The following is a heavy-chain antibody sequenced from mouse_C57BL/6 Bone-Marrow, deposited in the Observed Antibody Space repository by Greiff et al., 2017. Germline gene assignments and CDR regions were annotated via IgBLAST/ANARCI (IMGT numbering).Heavy chain of an antibody. D-gene: IGHD2-1*01. CDR2: IYPGGGST. CDR1: GYTFTNYW. Sequence: QVQLKESGAELVRPGTSVKMSCKASGYTFTNYWLGWAKQRPGHGLEWIGDIYPGGGSTNYNEQFTGKATLNADKYSSTACMQFSSLTSEDSAIYSCANGLYYWGDYWGQGTSVTVSS. J-gene: IGHJ4*01. V-gene: IGHV1-63*01. CDR3: ANGLYYWGDY.